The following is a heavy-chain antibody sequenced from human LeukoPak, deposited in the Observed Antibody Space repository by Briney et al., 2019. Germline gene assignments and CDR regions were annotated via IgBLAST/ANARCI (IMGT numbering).Heavy chain of an antibody. J-gene: IGHJ6*04. CDR1: GYTFTGYY. CDR3: ARERLITIFGVVTISAGMDV. Sequence: ASVKVSCKPSGYTFTGYYMHWVRQAPGQGLEWMGRINPNSGGTNYAQKFQGRVAMTRDTSISTAYMELSRLRSDDTAVYYCARERLITIFGVVTISAGMDVWGKGTTVTVSS. D-gene: IGHD3-3*01. V-gene: IGHV1-2*06. CDR2: INPNSGGT.